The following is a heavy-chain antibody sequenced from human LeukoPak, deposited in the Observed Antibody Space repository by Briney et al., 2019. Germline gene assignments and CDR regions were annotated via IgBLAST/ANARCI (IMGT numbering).Heavy chain of an antibody. CDR3: ARQSYDAGSYSVLDH. V-gene: IGHV4-39*01. J-gene: IGHJ4*02. D-gene: IGHD3-10*01. CDR2: IYYSGTT. Sequence: SETLSPTCTVSGDSISGSDYYWAWIRQPPGKGLEWIGTIYYSGTTYYNPSLKSRVTISVDTSKNQFSLKLSSVTAADTAVYYCARQSYDAGSYSVLDHWGQGTLVTVSS. CDR1: GDSISGSDYY.